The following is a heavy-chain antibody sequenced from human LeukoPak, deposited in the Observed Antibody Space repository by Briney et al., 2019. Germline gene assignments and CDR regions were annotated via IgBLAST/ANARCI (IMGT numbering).Heavy chain of an antibody. CDR1: GFTFSSYG. J-gene: IGHJ4*02. D-gene: IGHD3-22*01. Sequence: GGSLRLSCAASGFTFSSYGMHWVRQAPGKGLEWVALIWYDGSNKYYTDSVKGRFTISRDNSKNTLFLQMNSLRAEDTAVYYCAKTGEDYYDGSGYQNPFDYWGQGTLVTVSS. CDR2: IWYDGSNK. V-gene: IGHV3-33*06. CDR3: AKTGEDYYDGSGYQNPFDY.